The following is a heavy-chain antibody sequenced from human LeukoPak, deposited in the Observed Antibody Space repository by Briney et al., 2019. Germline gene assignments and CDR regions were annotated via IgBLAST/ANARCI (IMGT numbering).Heavy chain of an antibody. Sequence: GRSLRLSCAASGFTFSNYGMHWVGQDPGKGLEWVAVIWYDGGNKYYADSVKGRLTISRDNSKNTLYLQMNSLRAEDTALYYCARDLHYYEAMDVWGQGTTVTVSS. CDR3: ARDLHYYEAMDV. CDR1: GFTFSNYG. J-gene: IGHJ6*02. CDR2: IWYDGGNK. V-gene: IGHV3-33*01.